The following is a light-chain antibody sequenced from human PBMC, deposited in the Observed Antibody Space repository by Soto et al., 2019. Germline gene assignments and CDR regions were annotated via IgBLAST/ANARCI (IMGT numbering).Light chain of an antibody. CDR2: GAS. V-gene: IGKV3-20*01. Sequence: EIVLTQSPGTLSLSPGEGATLSCRASQSVSTNFFAWYQQKPGQAPRLLIYGASTRTTGIPDRFSGSGSGTDFTLTISRLEPEDFAVYYCQHYGRTSWTFGQWTKLDI. CDR1: QSVSTNF. J-gene: IGKJ1*01. CDR3: QHYGRTSWT.